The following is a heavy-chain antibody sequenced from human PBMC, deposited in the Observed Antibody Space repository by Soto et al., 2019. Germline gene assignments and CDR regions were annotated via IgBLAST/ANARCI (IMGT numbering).Heavy chain of an antibody. V-gene: IGHV5-10-1*01. Sequence: PGESLKISCKGSGYSFTSYWISWVRQMPGKGLEWMGRIDPSDSYTNYSPSFQGHVTISADKSISTAYLQWSSLKASDTAMYYCATLQQKTARYYYYGMDVWGLGTTVTVSS. J-gene: IGHJ6*02. CDR2: IDPSDSYT. D-gene: IGHD4-4*01. CDR1: GYSFTSYW. CDR3: ATLQQKTARYYYYGMDV.